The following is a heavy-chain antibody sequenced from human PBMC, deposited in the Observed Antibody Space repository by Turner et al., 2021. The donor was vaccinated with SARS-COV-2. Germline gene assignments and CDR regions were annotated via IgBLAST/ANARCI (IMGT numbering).Heavy chain of an antibody. CDR2: IWYDGSNE. D-gene: IGHD2-15*01. V-gene: IGHV3-33*01. CDR3: ARDCLPLLAFYYGLDV. J-gene: IGHJ6*02. CDR1: GFTFSRFG. Sequence: QVQLVESGGGVVEPGRSLRLYCAASGFTFSRFGMHWVRQAPGKGLEWVAVIWYDGSNEYYADSVKGRFTISRDNSKNTLYLQMNSLRAEDTAVYYCARDCLPLLAFYYGLDVWGQGTTVTVSS.